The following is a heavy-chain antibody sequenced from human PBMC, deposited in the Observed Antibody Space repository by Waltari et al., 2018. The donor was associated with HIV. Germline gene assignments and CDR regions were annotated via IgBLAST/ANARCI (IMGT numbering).Heavy chain of an antibody. J-gene: IGHJ2*01. V-gene: IGHV1-2*06. D-gene: IGHD1-26*01. CDR3: ARGYFHNDLRGLFDL. CDR2: INPKRGVT. Sequence: QVHLVQSGAEVKKPGASVNVSCKASGYSFTSHYIPWVRQAPGHGLEGMGRINPKRGVTHYPQKFQGRVTMARDTANSTAYMDLTRLTSDDTAVYYCARGYFHNDLRGLFDLWGRGTLVTVSS. CDR1: GYSFTSHY.